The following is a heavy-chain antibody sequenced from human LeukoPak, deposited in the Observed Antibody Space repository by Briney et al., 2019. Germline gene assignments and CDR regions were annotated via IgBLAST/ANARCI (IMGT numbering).Heavy chain of an antibody. V-gene: IGHV3-33*01. CDR3: ARDLRGSYTNY. Sequence: GSLRLSCAASGFTFSSYGMHWVRQAPGKGLEWVAVIWYDGSNKYYADSVKGRFTISRDNSKNTLYLQMNSLRAEDTAVYYCARDLRGSYTNYWGQGTLVTVSS. D-gene: IGHD1-26*01. CDR1: GFTFSSYG. CDR2: IWYDGSNK. J-gene: IGHJ4*02.